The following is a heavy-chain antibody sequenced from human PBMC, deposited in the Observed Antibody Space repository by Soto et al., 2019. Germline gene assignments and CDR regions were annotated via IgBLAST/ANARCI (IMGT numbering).Heavy chain of an antibody. V-gene: IGHV4-31*03. D-gene: IGHD3-10*01. Sequence: QVQLQESGPGLVKPSQTLSLTCTVSGGSISSGGYFWSWIRQHPGKGLEWIGDINYSGSTYSNPSIKSRVTISVATSKNQFSLKLSSVTAADTAVYYCARDILLWFGELPPRAHDAFDIWGQGTMVTVSS. CDR2: INYSGST. J-gene: IGHJ3*02. CDR3: ARDILLWFGELPPRAHDAFDI. CDR1: GGSISSGGYF.